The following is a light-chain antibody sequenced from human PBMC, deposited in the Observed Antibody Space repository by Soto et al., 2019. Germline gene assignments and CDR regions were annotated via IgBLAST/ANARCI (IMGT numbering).Light chain of an antibody. Sequence: QSVLTQPPSVSAAPGQKVTISCSGSSSNIGGNSVSWYQQLPGTAPKLLIYDDNKRPSGIPDRFSGSKSGTSATLGITGFQSGDEADYYCGSWDSSLSAYVFGTGTKSPS. CDR3: GSWDSSLSAYV. J-gene: IGLJ1*01. V-gene: IGLV1-51*01. CDR2: DDN. CDR1: SSNIGGNS.